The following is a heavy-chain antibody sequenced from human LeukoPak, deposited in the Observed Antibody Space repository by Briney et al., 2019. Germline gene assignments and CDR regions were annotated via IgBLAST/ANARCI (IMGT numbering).Heavy chain of an antibody. CDR1: GFTFSSYG. Sequence: GGSLRLSCAASGFTFSSYGMVWVCQAPGKGLEYVSGITSNGGTTYYGNSVKGRFTISRDNSKDTLYLQMGSLRTEDMAVYYCARGIRWASDYWGQGTLVTVAS. CDR3: ARGIRWASDY. D-gene: IGHD4-23*01. CDR2: ITSNGGTT. J-gene: IGHJ4*02. V-gene: IGHV3-64*01.